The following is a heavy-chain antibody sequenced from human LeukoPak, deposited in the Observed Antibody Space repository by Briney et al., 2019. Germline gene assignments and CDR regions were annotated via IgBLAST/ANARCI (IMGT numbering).Heavy chain of an antibody. CDR1: GFTFSSYW. D-gene: IGHD6-19*01. CDR2: IKEDGSEK. V-gene: IGHV3-7*04. J-gene: IGHJ4*02. Sequence: GGSLRLSCAASGFTFSSYWMSCVRQAPGKGLEWVANIKEDGSEKYYVDSVKGRLTISRDTAKSSLYLQMNSLRAEDTAVDYCARLRAGDSFDYWGQGTLVTVSS. CDR3: ARLRAGDSFDY.